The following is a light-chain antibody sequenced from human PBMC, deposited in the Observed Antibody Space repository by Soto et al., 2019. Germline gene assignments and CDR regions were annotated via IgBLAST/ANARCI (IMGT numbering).Light chain of an antibody. Sequence: EIVLTQSPATLSLSPGERATLSCRASQSVSSYFAWYQQKPGQAPRLLIFDASNRATGIPSRFSGSGSGTDFTLTISSLEPEDFAVYYCQQRTNWSGTFGQGTKVEIK. V-gene: IGKV3-11*01. CDR1: QSVSSY. J-gene: IGKJ1*01. CDR2: DAS. CDR3: QQRTNWSGT.